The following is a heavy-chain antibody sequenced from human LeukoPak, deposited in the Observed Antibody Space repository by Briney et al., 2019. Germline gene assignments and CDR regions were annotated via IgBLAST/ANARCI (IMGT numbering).Heavy chain of an antibody. D-gene: IGHD3-9*01. V-gene: IGHV1-2*02. CDR2: INPNSGGT. CDR1: GYTFTGYY. J-gene: IGHJ4*02. Sequence: ASVKVSCKASGYTFTGYYMHWVRQAPGQGLEWMGWINPNSGGTNYARKFQGRVTMTRDTSISTAYMELSRLRSDGTAVYYCARVESDYDILTGYGYYFDYWGQGTLVTVSS. CDR3: ARVESDYDILTGYGYYFDY.